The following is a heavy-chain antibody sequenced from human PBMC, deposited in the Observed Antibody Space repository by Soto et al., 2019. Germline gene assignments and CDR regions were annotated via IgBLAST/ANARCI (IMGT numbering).Heavy chain of an antibody. CDR3: ARRGGGDYLFDS. CDR1: GDSISTSNYY. D-gene: IGHD4-17*01. J-gene: IGHJ4*02. CDR2: IFYSGGT. Sequence: QLLLQESGPGLMKPSETLSLTCTVSGDSISTSNYYWGWIRQPPGEGLEWIGHIFYSGGTYYNPSLKSRGTISVDTSKNQFSLKLNSITAADTAVYFCARRGGGDYLFDSWGQGMLVTVSS. V-gene: IGHV4-39*01.